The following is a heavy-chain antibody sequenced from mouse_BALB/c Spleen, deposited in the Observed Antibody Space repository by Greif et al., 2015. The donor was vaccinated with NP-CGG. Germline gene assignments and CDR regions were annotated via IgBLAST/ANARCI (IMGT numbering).Heavy chain of an antibody. V-gene: IGHV5-12-1*01. Sequence: DVKLVESGGGLVRPGGSLKLSCAASGFAFSSYDMSWVRQTPEKRLEWVAYISSGGGSTYYPDTVKGRFTISRDNAKNTLYLQMSSLKSEDTAMYYCARHRYLDYWGQGTTLTVSS. CDR3: ARHRYLDY. CDR1: GFAFSSYD. CDR2: ISSGGGST. J-gene: IGHJ2*01.